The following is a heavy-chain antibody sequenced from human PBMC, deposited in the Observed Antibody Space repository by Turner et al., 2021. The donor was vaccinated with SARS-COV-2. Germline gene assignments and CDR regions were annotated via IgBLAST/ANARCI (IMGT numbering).Heavy chain of an antibody. D-gene: IGHD1-20*01. V-gene: IGHV3-23*01. CDR1: GFTFSSYA. CDR2: ISGSGGGT. J-gene: IGHJ6*02. Sequence: EVQLLESGGGLVQPGGSLRLSCAASGFTFSSYAMSWVRQVPGKGLEWVSVISGSGGGTYYADSVKGRFTISRDNSKNTLYLQMNSLRAEDTAVYYCAKDLITGIYYYYYGMDVWGQGTTVTVSS. CDR3: AKDLITGIYYYYYGMDV.